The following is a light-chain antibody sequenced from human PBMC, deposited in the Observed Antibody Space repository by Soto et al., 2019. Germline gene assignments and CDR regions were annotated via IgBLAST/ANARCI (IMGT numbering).Light chain of an antibody. CDR1: QSVDSAF. CDR3: QQYASSLT. Sequence: EIGLTQSPGSLSLSLGERATLSCRASQSVDSAFFAWYQQKPGQPPRLLMYGASRRATGIPDRFSGSVSGTDFTLTISRLEPEDFAVYYCQQYASSLTFGQGTKVEI. CDR2: GAS. V-gene: IGKV3-20*01. J-gene: IGKJ1*01.